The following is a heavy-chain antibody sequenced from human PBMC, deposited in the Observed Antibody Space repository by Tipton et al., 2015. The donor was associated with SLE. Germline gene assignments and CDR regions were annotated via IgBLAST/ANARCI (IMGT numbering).Heavy chain of an antibody. Sequence: QLVQSGAEVKPSQTLSLTCAISGDSVSSNSAAWNWIRQSPSRGLEWLGRTYYRSKWYNDYAVSVKSRITINPDTSKNQFSLQLNSVTPEDTAVYYCARVYARYSGSPEAFDIWGQGTMVTVSS. CDR2: TYYRSKWYN. CDR1: GDSVSSNSAA. CDR3: ARVYARYSGSPEAFDI. V-gene: IGHV6-1*01. J-gene: IGHJ3*02. D-gene: IGHD1-26*01.